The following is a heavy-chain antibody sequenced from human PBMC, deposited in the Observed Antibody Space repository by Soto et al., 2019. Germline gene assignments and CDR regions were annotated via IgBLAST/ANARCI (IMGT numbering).Heavy chain of an antibody. J-gene: IGHJ4*02. D-gene: IGHD6-19*01. CDR3: AKASSAVAGRYYFDY. V-gene: IGHV3-23*01. CDR2: VSGSGGST. Sequence: EVQLLESGGDLVQPGGSLRLSCAASGFTFSNYAMTWVRQTPGKGLEWVSSVSGSGGSTYYADSVKGRFTISRDNSKNTQYLQMNSLRAGDTAVYYCAKASSAVAGRYYFDYWGQGTLVTVSS. CDR1: GFTFSNYA.